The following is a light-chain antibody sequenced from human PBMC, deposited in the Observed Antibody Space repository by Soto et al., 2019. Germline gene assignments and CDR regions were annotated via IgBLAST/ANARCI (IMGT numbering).Light chain of an antibody. J-gene: IGKJ1*01. CDR3: QQYGSSGT. V-gene: IGKV3-20*01. CDR1: QSVSSSY. Sequence: EIVLTQSPGTLSLSPGERATLSCRASQSVSSSYLAWYQQKPGQAPRLLIYGASSRATGIPDRFSGSGSETDFTLTISRLEPEDVAVYYCQQYGSSGTFGQGTKV. CDR2: GAS.